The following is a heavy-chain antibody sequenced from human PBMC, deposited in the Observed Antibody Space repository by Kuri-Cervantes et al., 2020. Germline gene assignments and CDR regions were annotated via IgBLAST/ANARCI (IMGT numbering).Heavy chain of an antibody. J-gene: IGHJ5*02. Sequence: SQTLSLTCAVYGGSFSGYYWSWIRQPPGKGLEWIGEINHSGSTYYNPSLKSRVTISVDTSKNQFSLKLSSVTAADTAVYYCARDAAYCSSTSCYSGWFDPWGQGTLVTVSS. CDR1: GGSFSGYY. CDR2: INHSGST. V-gene: IGHV4-34*01. D-gene: IGHD2-2*02. CDR3: ARDAAYCSSTSCYSGWFDP.